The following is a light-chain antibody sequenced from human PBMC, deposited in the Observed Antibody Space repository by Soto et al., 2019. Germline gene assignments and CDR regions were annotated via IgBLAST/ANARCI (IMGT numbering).Light chain of an antibody. J-gene: IGKJ5*01. V-gene: IGKV3-20*01. CDR3: QQYGSSPPIT. CDR2: GAS. CDR1: QSVSSNY. Sequence: EIVLTQSPGTLSLSPGERATLSCRASQSVSSNYLAWYQQKPGQAPRLLIYGASNRATGIPDRFSGSGSVTDFTLNISRLEPEDFAVYYCQQYGSSPPITFGQGTRLEIK.